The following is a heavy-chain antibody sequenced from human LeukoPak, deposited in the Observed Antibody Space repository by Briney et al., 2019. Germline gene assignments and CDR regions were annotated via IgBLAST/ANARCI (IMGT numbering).Heavy chain of an antibody. Sequence: GGSLRLSCAASGFTFSSYWMSWVRQAPGKGLEWVAVISYDGSNKYYADSVKGRFTISRDNSKNTLYLQMNSLRAEDTAVYYCAKARRGWAFDIWGQGTMVTVSS. CDR3: AKARRGWAFDI. V-gene: IGHV3-30*18. D-gene: IGHD6-19*01. CDR1: GFTFSSYW. CDR2: ISYDGSNK. J-gene: IGHJ3*02.